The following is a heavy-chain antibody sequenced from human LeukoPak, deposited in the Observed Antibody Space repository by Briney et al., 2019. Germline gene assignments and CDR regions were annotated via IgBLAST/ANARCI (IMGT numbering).Heavy chain of an antibody. V-gene: IGHV1-18*01. D-gene: IGHD2-2*01. CDR1: GYTFTSYG. CDR2: ISAYNGNT. CDR3: ARVSVVPAARYNWFDP. J-gene: IGHJ5*02. Sequence: ASVKVSCKASGYTFTSYGISWVRQAPGQGPEWMGWISAYNGNTNYAQKLQGRVTMTTDTSTSTAYMELRSLRSDDTAVYYCARVSVVPAARYNWFDPWGQGTLVTVSS.